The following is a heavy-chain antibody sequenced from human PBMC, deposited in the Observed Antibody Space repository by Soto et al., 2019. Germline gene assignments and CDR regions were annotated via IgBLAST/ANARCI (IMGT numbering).Heavy chain of an antibody. CDR2: IYYSGST. V-gene: IGHV4-39*01. CDR1: GGSISSSSYY. D-gene: IGHD3-9*01. J-gene: IGHJ4*02. CDR3: ARHEGILTGYPDH. Sequence: QLQLQESGPGLVKPSETLSLTCTVSGGSISSSSYYWGWIRQPPGKGLEWIGSIYYSGSTYYNPSLKSRVTISVDTSKNQFSLKLSSVTAADTAVYYCARHEGILTGYPDHWGQGTLVTVSS.